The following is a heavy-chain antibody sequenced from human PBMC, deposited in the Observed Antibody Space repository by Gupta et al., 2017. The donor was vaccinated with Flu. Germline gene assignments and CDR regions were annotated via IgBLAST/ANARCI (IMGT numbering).Heavy chain of an antibody. D-gene: IGHD3-9*01. V-gene: IGHV4-34*01. CDR2: INQSGTT. J-gene: IGHJ4*02. CDR1: GASFSGFY. CDR3: AGLNYDGLSG. Sequence: QVQLQQLGAGLFRPSETLSLTCAVSGASFSGFYWSWIRQSPGKGLEWIGEINQSGTTNYNPPLKSRVTMSVDTYKNQFYLRLNSVAASDTAVYYCAGLNYDGLSGWGKGTPVTVSS.